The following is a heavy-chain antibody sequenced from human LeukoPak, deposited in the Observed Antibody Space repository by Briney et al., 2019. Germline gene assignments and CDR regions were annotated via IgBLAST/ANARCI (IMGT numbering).Heavy chain of an antibody. D-gene: IGHD3-22*01. J-gene: IGHJ3*02. V-gene: IGHV3-7*01. CDR2: IKQDGSEK. Sequence: PGGSPRLSCAASGFTFSSYWMSWVRQAPGKGLEWVANIKQDGSEKYYVDSVKGRFTISRDNAKNSLFLQMNSLRVEDTAVYYCARSARLYYYDSSGSDAFDIWGQGTMVTVSS. CDR3: ARSARLYYYDSSGSDAFDI. CDR1: GFTFSSYW.